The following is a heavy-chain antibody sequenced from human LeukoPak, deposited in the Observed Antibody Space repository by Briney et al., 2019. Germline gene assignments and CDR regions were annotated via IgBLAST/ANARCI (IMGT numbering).Heavy chain of an antibody. D-gene: IGHD3-22*01. CDR1: GFTFSSYS. J-gene: IGHJ4*02. CDR2: ISSSSSYI. V-gene: IGHV3-21*01. CDR3: ARVRHYYDSSGYSDY. Sequence: ESGGSLRLSCAASGFTFSSYSMNWVRQAPGKGLEWVSFISSSSSYIYYADLVKGRFTISRDNAKNSLYLQMNSLRAEDTAVYYCARVRHYYDSSGYSDYWGQGTLVTVSS.